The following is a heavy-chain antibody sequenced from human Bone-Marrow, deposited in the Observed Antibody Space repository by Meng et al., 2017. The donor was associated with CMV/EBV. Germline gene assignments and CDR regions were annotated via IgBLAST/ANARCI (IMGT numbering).Heavy chain of an antibody. D-gene: IGHD2-2*01. V-gene: IGHV4-61*01. CDR1: GGSVSSGSYY. Sequence: SETLSLTCTVSGGSVSSGSYYWSWIRQPPGKGLEWIGYIYYSGSTNYNPSLKSRVTISVDTSKNQFSLKLSSVTAADTAVYYCAKDVVVVPRGYGMDVWGQGTTVTVSS. CDR2: IYYSGST. CDR3: AKDVVVVPRGYGMDV. J-gene: IGHJ6*02.